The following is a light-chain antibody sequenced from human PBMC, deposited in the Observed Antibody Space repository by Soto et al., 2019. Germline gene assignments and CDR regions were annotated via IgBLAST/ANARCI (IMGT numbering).Light chain of an antibody. V-gene: IGLV1-44*01. CDR3: AAWDDSLNGVL. Sequence: QLVLTQPPSASGTPGQRVTISCSGSSSNIGRNTVNWYQQFPGTAPKLLIHSNNQRPSGVPDRFSGSKSGTSASLAISGLQSEDEADYYCAAWDDSLNGVLFGGGTKLTVL. CDR1: SSNIGRNT. J-gene: IGLJ2*01. CDR2: SNN.